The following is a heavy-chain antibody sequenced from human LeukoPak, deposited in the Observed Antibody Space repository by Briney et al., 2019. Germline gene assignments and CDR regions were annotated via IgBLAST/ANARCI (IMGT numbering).Heavy chain of an antibody. Sequence: ASMKVSCKASGYTFTGHFMHWVRQAPGQGLEWMGWINPNSGGTHYAQKFQGRVTMTRDTSISTAYMELSRLRSDDTAVYYCARDPGYSSPRGDYWGQGTLVTVSS. CDR3: ARDPGYSSPRGDY. V-gene: IGHV1-2*02. D-gene: IGHD5-18*01. CDR1: GYTFTGHF. J-gene: IGHJ4*02. CDR2: INPNSGGT.